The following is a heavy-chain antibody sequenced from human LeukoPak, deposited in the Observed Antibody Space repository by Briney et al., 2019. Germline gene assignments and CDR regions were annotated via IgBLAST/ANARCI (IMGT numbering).Heavy chain of an antibody. CDR3: ARDEAPPDYYDSSGYYPFDY. Sequence: QPGRSLRLSCAASGFTFSSYEMNWVRQAPGKGLEWVSYISSSGSTIYYADSVKGRFTISRDNAKNSLYLQMNSLRAEDTAVYYCARDEAPPDYYDSSGYYPFDYWGQGTLVTVSS. D-gene: IGHD3-22*01. CDR1: GFTFSSYE. V-gene: IGHV3-48*03. J-gene: IGHJ4*02. CDR2: ISSSGSTI.